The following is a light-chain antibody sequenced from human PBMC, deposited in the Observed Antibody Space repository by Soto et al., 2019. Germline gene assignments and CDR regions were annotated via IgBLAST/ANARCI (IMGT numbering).Light chain of an antibody. J-gene: IGKJ1*01. CDR1: QRVTNNY. CDR2: GAS. CDR3: QQYLKSPWT. V-gene: IGKV3-20*01. Sequence: EIVLTQSPVTLSLSPGERVTLACRASQRVTNNYLAWYHQKPGQAPRLLISGASSRAAGIPDRISGSVSASGTDFTITISRLEPGDFAVYYCQQYLKSPWTFGQGTKLEIK.